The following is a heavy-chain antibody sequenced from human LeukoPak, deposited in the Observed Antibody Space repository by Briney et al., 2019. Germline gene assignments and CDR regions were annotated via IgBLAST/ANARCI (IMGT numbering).Heavy chain of an antibody. J-gene: IGHJ4*02. D-gene: IGHD6-6*01. V-gene: IGHV3-21*01. CDR3: ARAEQVAARPRGYFDY. CDR2: ISSSSSYL. CDR1: GFTFSSYS. Sequence: GGSLRLSCAASGFTFSSYSMNWVRQAPGKGLEWVSFISSSSSYLYYADSVKGRFTISRDNAKNSLYLQMNSLRAEDTAVYYCARAEQVAARPRGYFDYWGQGTLVTVSS.